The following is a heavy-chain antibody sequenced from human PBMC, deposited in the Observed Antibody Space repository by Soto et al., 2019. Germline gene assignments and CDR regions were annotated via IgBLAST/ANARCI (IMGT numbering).Heavy chain of an antibody. CDR3: ARMVRGSNIDNYHYMDV. CDR2: ISASNGDT. CDR1: GYTFTSHG. V-gene: IGHV1-18*01. D-gene: IGHD3-10*01. J-gene: IGHJ6*03. Sequence: QVQLVQSGAEVKNPGASVKVSCKASGYTFTSHGISWVRQAPGQGPEWMGWISASNGDTNYAQKFQGRLTVTTDTSTSTGYMELRSVRSEDTAVYYCARMVRGSNIDNYHYMDVWGTGTTVTVSS.